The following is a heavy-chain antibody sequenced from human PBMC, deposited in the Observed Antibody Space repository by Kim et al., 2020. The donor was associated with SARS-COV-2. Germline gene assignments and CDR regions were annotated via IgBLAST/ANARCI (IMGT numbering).Heavy chain of an antibody. D-gene: IGHD6-25*01. J-gene: IGHJ5*02. V-gene: IGHV4-4*06. Sequence: SPALMSRVTLSVDTSKNQFSLKLSAVAGADTAVYYCARDQGQRGFSWFDPWGRGTLVTVSS. CDR3: ARDQGQRGFSWFDP.